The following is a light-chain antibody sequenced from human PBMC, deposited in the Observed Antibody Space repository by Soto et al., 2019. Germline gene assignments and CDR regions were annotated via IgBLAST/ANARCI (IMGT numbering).Light chain of an antibody. Sequence: QSALTQPRSVSGSPGQSVTISCTGTSSAVGGYKFVSWYQQHPGKAPKFMIYEVSKRPSGVPDRFSGSKSGNTAFLTISGLQAEDEADYYCCSYAGFYTSVFGTGTKVTVL. J-gene: IGLJ1*01. CDR1: SSAVGGYKF. CDR2: EVS. V-gene: IGLV2-11*01. CDR3: CSYAGFYTSV.